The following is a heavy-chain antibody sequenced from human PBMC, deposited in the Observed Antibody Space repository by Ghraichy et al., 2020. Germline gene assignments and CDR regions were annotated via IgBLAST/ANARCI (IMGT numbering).Heavy chain of an antibody. J-gene: IGHJ5*02. Sequence: SETLSLTCTVSGGSISSSSYYWGWIRQPPGKGLEWIGSIYYSGSTYYNPSLKSRVTISVDTSKNQFSLKLSSVTAADTAVYYCARHTNWFDPWGQGTLVTVSS. CDR1: GGSISSSSYY. CDR3: ARHTNWFDP. CDR2: IYYSGST. V-gene: IGHV4-39*01.